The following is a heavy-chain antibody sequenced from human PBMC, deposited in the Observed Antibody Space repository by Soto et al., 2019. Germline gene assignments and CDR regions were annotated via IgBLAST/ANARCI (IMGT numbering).Heavy chain of an antibody. Sequence: EVQLLESGGGLVQPGGSLRLSCAASGFTFSSYAINWVRQAPGKGLEWVSTISGSGDKTYYADSVKGRFTISRDNSKNTLSLQMNSLRAEDTAVYYCAKSGQSSWANMDVWGQGTTVTVS. CDR3: AKSGQSSWANMDV. D-gene: IGHD2-2*01. V-gene: IGHV3-23*01. CDR2: ISGSGDKT. J-gene: IGHJ6*02. CDR1: GFTFSSYA.